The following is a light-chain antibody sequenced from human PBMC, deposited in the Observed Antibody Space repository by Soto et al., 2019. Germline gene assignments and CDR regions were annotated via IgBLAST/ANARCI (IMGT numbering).Light chain of an antibody. CDR1: SSNIGSNT. Sequence: QSVLTQPPSASGTPGQRVTISCSGSSSNIGSNTVNWYQHLPGTAPKLLIYWNNQRPSGVPDRFSGSKSGTSASLAISGLRSEAEAEYFCFSSTTTSTHVFGTGTKVT. CDR2: WNN. V-gene: IGLV1-44*01. CDR3: FSSTTTSTHV. J-gene: IGLJ1*01.